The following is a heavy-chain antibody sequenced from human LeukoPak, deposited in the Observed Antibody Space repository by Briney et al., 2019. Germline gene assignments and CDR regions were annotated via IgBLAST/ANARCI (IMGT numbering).Heavy chain of an antibody. Sequence: PSETLSLTCTVSGGSISSGSYYWSWIRQPAGKGLEWIGRIYTSGSTNYNPSLKSRVTISVDTSKNQFSLKLSSVTAADTAVYYCARDKIRGAVAGMGVYWGQGTLVTVSS. J-gene: IGHJ4*02. CDR1: GGSISSGSYY. CDR3: ARDKIRGAVAGMGVY. CDR2: IYTSGST. D-gene: IGHD6-19*01. V-gene: IGHV4-61*02.